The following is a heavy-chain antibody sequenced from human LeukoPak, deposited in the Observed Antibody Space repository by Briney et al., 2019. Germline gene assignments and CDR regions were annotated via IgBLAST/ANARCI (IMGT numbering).Heavy chain of an antibody. Sequence: GGSLRLSCAASGFTFSSYGMHWVRQAPGKGLEWVAVIWYDGSNKYYADSVKGRFTISRVNSKNTLYLQMNSLGAEDTAVYYCAKGDCSSTSCSLRPIDYWGQGTLVTVSS. CDR2: IWYDGSNK. CDR1: GFTFSSYG. D-gene: IGHD2-2*01. V-gene: IGHV3-33*06. CDR3: AKGDCSSTSCSLRPIDY. J-gene: IGHJ4*02.